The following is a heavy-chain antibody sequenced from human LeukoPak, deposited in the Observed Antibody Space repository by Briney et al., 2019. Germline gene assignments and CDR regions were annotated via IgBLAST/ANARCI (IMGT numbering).Heavy chain of an antibody. Sequence: GASVKVSCKASGYSFTSYDVNWVRQAPGQGLEWMGWMNPNSGDTGYAQYFQGRVTMTRSSSTSTAYMELSSLRSEDTAVYYCARCMKGLWFGEGGVDYWGQGTLVTVSS. J-gene: IGHJ4*02. D-gene: IGHD3-10*01. V-gene: IGHV1-8*01. CDR2: MNPNSGDT. CDR1: GYSFTSYD. CDR3: ARCMKGLWFGEGGVDY.